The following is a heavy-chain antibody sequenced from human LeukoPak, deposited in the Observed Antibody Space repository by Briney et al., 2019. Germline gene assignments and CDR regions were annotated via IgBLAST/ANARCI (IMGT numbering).Heavy chain of an antibody. CDR3: ARRGLDNWIHPMPPNWYYFDY. Sequence: TSETLSLTCTVSGGSMSSYYWSWIRQPPGKGLEWIGYIYTSGSTNYNPSLKSRVTISVDTSKNQFSLKLSSVTAADTAVYYCARRGLDNWIHPMPPNWYYFDYWGQGTLVTVSS. V-gene: IGHV4-4*09. D-gene: IGHD1-20*01. J-gene: IGHJ4*02. CDR1: GGSMSSYY. CDR2: IYTSGST.